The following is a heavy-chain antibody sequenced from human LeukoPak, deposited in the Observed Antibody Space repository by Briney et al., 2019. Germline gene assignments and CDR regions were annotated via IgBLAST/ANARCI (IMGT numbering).Heavy chain of an antibody. CDR1: GYTFTSYG. Sequence: GASVKVSCKGSGYTFTSYGISWVRQAPGQGLEWMGWISAYNGNTNYAQKLQGRVTMTTDTSTSTAYMELRSLRSDDTAVYYCARVDRRYYDSSGYYDYWGQGTLVTVSS. CDR2: ISAYNGNT. D-gene: IGHD3-22*01. V-gene: IGHV1-18*01. J-gene: IGHJ4*02. CDR3: ARVDRRYYDSSGYYDY.